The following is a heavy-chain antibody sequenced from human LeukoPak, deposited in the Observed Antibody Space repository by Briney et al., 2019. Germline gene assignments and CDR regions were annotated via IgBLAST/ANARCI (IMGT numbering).Heavy chain of an antibody. Sequence: PSETLSLTCTVSGGSISSSSYYWGWIRQPPGKGLEWIGSIYYSGSTYYNPSLKSRVTISVDTSKNQFSLKLSSVTAADTAVYYCARALQVSSAWFDPWGQGTLVTASS. CDR3: ARALQVSSAWFDP. V-gene: IGHV4-39*01. J-gene: IGHJ5*02. CDR2: IYYSGST. CDR1: GGSISSSSYY. D-gene: IGHD3-16*02.